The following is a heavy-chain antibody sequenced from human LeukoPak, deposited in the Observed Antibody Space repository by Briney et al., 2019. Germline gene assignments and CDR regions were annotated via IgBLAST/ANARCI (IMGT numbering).Heavy chain of an antibody. CDR1: GFTFSSYA. Sequence: GGSLGLSCAASGFTFSSYAMSWVRQAPGKGLEWVSAISGSGGSTYYADSVKGRFTISRDNSKNTLYLQMNSLRAEDTAVYYCAKDGERFPRVFDYWGQGTLVTVSS. J-gene: IGHJ4*02. D-gene: IGHD3-10*01. V-gene: IGHV3-23*01. CDR2: ISGSGGST. CDR3: AKDGERFPRVFDY.